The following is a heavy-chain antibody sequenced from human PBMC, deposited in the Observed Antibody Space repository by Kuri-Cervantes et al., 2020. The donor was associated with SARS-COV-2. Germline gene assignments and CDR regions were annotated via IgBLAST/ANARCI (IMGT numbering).Heavy chain of an antibody. V-gene: IGHV3-7*01. CDR1: GFTFSSYW. J-gene: IGHJ6*04. D-gene: IGHD2-21*01. Sequence: GESLKISCAASGFTFSSYWMSWVRQAPGKGLEWVANIKQDGSEKYYVDSVKGRFTISRDNAKNSLCLQMNSLRAEDTAVYYCASHSERAMDVWGKGTTVTVSS. CDR2: IKQDGSEK. CDR3: ASHSERAMDV.